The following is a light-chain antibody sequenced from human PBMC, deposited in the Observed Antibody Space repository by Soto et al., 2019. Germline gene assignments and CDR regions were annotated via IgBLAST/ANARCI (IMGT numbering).Light chain of an antibody. Sequence: QSALIQPASVSGSPEQSITISCTGTSRDVGGSNYVSWYQHHPHRAPKLLIYEVDYRPSGVSSRFSGSKSGNTASLTISGLQAEDEADYYCSSYTSSNTLEVFGVGTKLTVL. CDR1: SRDVGGSNY. CDR3: SSYTSSNTLEV. CDR2: EVD. J-gene: IGLJ2*01. V-gene: IGLV2-14*01.